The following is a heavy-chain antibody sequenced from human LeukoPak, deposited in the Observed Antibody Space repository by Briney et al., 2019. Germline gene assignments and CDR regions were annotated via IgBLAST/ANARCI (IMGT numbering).Heavy chain of an antibody. CDR3: ARALWSGPVYYGMDV. CDR1: GFTFSSYW. J-gene: IGHJ6*02. D-gene: IGHD3-10*01. V-gene: IGHV3-7*03. CDR2: IKQDGSEK. Sequence: PGGSLRLSCAASGFTFSSYWMDWVRQAPGKGLEWVANIKQDGSEKNYVDSVKGRFIISRDNAKNSLYLQMNTLRADDTAVYYCARALWSGPVYYGMDVWGQGTTVTVSS.